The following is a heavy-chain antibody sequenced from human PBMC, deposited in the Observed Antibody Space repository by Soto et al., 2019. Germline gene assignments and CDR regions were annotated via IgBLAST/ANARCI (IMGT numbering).Heavy chain of an antibody. D-gene: IGHD5-12*01. CDR1: GGSINTFY. CDR2: IFSSGST. CDR3: AREGSYSAYNFAHGIQLWSFDF. V-gene: IGHV4-4*07. Sequence: SSETLSLTCTVSGGSINTFYWSWVRQPAGKGLEWIGRIFSSGSTSFNPSLESRVAMSVHTSKNHFSLNLSSVTAADMAVYYCAREGSYSAYNFAHGIQLWSFDFWGQGALVTVSS. J-gene: IGHJ4*02.